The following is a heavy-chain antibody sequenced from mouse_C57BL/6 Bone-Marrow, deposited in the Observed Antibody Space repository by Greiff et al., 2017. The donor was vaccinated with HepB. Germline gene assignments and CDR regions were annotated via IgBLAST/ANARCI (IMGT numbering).Heavy chain of an antibody. CDR2: IYPRSGNT. CDR3: ARDYYGSSYDYFDY. J-gene: IGHJ2*01. CDR1: GYTFTSYG. D-gene: IGHD1-1*01. Sequence: VQLQQSGAELARPGASVKLSCKASGYTFTSYGISWVKQRTGQGLEWIGEIYPRSGNTYYNEKFKGKGTLTADKSSSTAYMELRSLTSEDSAVYLCARDYYGSSYDYFDYWGQGTTLTVSS. V-gene: IGHV1-81*01.